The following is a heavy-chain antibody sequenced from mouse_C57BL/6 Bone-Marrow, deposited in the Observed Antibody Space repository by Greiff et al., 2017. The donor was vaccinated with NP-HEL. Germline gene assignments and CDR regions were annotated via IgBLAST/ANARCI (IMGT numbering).Heavy chain of an antibody. CDR3: ARGPSNGFYAMDY. Sequence: VQLQQPGAELVKPGASVKLSCKASGYTFTSYWMHWVKQRPGRGLEWIGRIDPNSGGTTYNEKFKSKATLTVDKPSSTAYSQLSSLTSEDSAVYYCARGPSNGFYAMDYWGQGTSVTVSS. CDR2: IDPNSGGT. J-gene: IGHJ4*01. V-gene: IGHV1-72*01. CDR1: GYTFTSYW. D-gene: IGHD2-2*01.